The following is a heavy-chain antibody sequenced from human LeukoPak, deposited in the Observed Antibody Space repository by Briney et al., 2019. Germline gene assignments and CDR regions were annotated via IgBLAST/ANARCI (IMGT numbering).Heavy chain of an antibody. J-gene: IGHJ4*02. CDR2: INHSGST. Sequence: SETLSLTCAVYGGSFSGYYWSWIRQPPGKGLEWIGEINHSGSTNYNPSLKSRVTISVDTSKNQFPLRLSSMTAADTAVYYCATSPYDFWSGYAPIFDSWGQGTLVTVSS. CDR3: ATSPYDFWSGYAPIFDS. CDR1: GGSFSGYY. D-gene: IGHD3-3*01. V-gene: IGHV4-34*01.